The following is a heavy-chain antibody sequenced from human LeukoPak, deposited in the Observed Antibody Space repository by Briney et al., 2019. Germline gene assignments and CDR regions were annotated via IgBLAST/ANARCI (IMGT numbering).Heavy chain of an antibody. D-gene: IGHD2-8*01. Sequence: GGSLRLSCAASGFIFGSRWMSWVRQAPGKGLEWVANIKRDGSGQYYLESVKGRFTISRDNAKNSLFLQMNSLRAEDTAKYYCASLMGDKTIFEYWGQGTLVTVSS. CDR2: IKRDGSGQ. J-gene: IGHJ4*02. V-gene: IGHV3-7*01. CDR3: ASLMGDKTIFEY. CDR1: GFIFGSRW.